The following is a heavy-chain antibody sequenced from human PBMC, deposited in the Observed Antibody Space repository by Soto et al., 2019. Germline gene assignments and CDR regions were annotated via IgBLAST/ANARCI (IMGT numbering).Heavy chain of an antibody. V-gene: IGHV5-10-1*01. J-gene: IGHJ6*02. Sequence: PGESLKISCQGTGYRFSSSWIGWVRQTPGKGLEWMGRIDPIDSKTKYSPSLEGHITISVDKSISTNYLQWSSLKASDTAIYYCARRIAAAGGYYYHAFDVWGQGTAVTVSS. CDR3: ARRIAAAGGYYYHAFDV. CDR1: GYRFSSSW. D-gene: IGHD6-13*01. CDR2: IDPIDSKT.